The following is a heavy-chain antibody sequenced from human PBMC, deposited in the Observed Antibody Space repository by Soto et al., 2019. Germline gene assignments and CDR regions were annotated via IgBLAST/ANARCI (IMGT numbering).Heavy chain of an antibody. J-gene: IGHJ4*02. CDR2: MNPNSGNT. CDR3: ASRIVVVPSTLVDY. CDR1: GYTFTSYD. Sequence: QVQLVQSGAEVKKPGASVKVSSKASGYTFTSYDINWVRQATGQGLEWMGWMNPNSGNTGYAQKFQGRVTMTRNTSISTAYMELSSLRSEDTAVYYCASRIVVVPSTLVDYWGQGTLVTVSS. V-gene: IGHV1-8*01. D-gene: IGHD2-2*01.